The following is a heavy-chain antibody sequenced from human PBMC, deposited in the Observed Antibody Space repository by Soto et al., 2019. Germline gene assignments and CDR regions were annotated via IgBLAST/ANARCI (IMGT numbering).Heavy chain of an antibody. CDR2: IYPGDSDT. V-gene: IGHV5-51*01. J-gene: IGHJ5*02. Sequence: PGESQKISCKGSGYSFTSYWIGWVRQMPGKGLEWMGIIYPGDSDTRYSPSFQGQVTISADKSISTAYLQWSSLKASDTAMYYCASQSAVRGVTSLYNWFAPWGQGTLVTVSS. CDR1: GYSFTSYW. CDR3: ASQSAVRGVTSLYNWFAP. D-gene: IGHD3-10*01.